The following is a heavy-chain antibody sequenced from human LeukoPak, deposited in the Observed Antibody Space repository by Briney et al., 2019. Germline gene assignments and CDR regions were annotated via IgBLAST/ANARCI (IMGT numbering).Heavy chain of an antibody. J-gene: IGHJ3*02. Sequence: SETLSLTCAVYGGSFSGYYWSWIRQPPGKGLEWIGEINHSGSTNYNPSLKSRVTISVDTSKNQFSLKLSSVTAADTAVYDCARVGRQWLVLGAFDIWGQGTMVTVSS. V-gene: IGHV4-34*01. D-gene: IGHD6-19*01. CDR3: ARVGRQWLVLGAFDI. CDR1: GGSFSGYY. CDR2: INHSGST.